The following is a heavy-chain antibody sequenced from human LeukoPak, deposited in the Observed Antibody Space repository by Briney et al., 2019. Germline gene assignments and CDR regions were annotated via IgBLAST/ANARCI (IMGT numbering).Heavy chain of an antibody. CDR2: ISSSSSYI. V-gene: IGHV3-21*01. Sequence: PGGSLRLSCAASGFTFSSYSMNWVRQAPGKGLEWVSSISSSSSYIYYADSVKGRFTISRDNAKNSLYLQMNSLRAEDKAVYYCAGGFGDYDILTGSDYWGQGTLVTVSS. D-gene: IGHD3-9*01. CDR1: GFTFSSYS. J-gene: IGHJ4*02. CDR3: AGGFGDYDILTGSDY.